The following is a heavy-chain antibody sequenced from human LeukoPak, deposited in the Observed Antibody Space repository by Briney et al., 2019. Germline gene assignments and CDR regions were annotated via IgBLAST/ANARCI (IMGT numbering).Heavy chain of an antibody. V-gene: IGHV1-8*01. CDR1: GYTFTAYD. CDR2: MTPNSGQT. CDR3: ARTPPKGDIDS. J-gene: IGHJ4*02. D-gene: IGHD2-21*02. Sequence: GASVKVSCKASGYTFTAYDINWVRQATGQGLEWMGWMTPNSGQTGYAQKFQGRVTFTTSTSISTAYMELNSLRPEDTAVYYCARTPPKGDIDSWGPGTLVTVSS.